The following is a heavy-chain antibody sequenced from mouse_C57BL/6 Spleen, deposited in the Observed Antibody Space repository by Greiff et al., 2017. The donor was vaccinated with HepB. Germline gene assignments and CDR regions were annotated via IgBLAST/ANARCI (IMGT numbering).Heavy chain of an antibody. Sequence: EVKVVESEGGLVQPGSSMKLSCTASGFTFSDYYMAWVRQVPEKGLEWVANINYDGSSTYYLDSLKSRFIISRDNAKNILYLQMSSLKSEDTATYYCARRGSPPSYAMDYWGQGTSVTVSS. V-gene: IGHV5-16*01. J-gene: IGHJ4*01. CDR1: GFTFSDYY. CDR3: ARRGSPPSYAMDY. CDR2: INYDGSST. D-gene: IGHD1-1*02.